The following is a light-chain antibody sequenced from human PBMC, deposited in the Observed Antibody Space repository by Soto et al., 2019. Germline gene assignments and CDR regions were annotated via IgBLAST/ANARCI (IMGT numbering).Light chain of an antibody. CDR3: GSWDSSLSAYV. Sequence: QSVMTQPPSVSAAPGQTVTISCCGSRSNIGGNSVSWYQQLPGTAPKLLIYDDNKRPSGIPDRFSGAQSGTSATLCINGFQTGDVADYHCGSWDSSLSAYVFGPGTKLTVL. CDR1: RSNIGGNS. V-gene: IGLV1-51*01. J-gene: IGLJ1*01. CDR2: DDN.